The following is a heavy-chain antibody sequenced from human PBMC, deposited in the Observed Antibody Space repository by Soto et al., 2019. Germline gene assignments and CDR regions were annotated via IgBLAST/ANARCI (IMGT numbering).Heavy chain of an antibody. CDR1: GYSFSTYS. V-gene: IGHV1-3*01. Sequence: QVRVVQSGAEVKKPGASVKVSCKASGYSFSTYSMHWVRQAPGQGLERMGWINGANGNTRYSQKFKDRVSISRDTPASTGYMELSSLRSEDTAVYYCARGKGMEENYYYHGMDVWGPGTTVIVSS. CDR3: ARGKGMEENYYYHGMDV. D-gene: IGHD1-1*01. J-gene: IGHJ6*02. CDR2: INGANGNT.